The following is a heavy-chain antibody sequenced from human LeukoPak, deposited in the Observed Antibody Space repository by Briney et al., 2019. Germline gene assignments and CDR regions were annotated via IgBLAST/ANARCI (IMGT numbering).Heavy chain of an antibody. J-gene: IGHJ4*02. CDR1: GFTFRNYG. Sequence: GGSLRLSCAASGFTFRNYGMHWVRQAPGRGLEWVAVIWYDGSNKYYADSVKGRFTISRDNSKNTLYLQMNSLRAEDTAVYYCARRDPGGPDYWGQGTLVTVSS. CDR2: IWYDGSNK. V-gene: IGHV3-33*01. D-gene: IGHD1-1*01. CDR3: ARRDPGGPDY.